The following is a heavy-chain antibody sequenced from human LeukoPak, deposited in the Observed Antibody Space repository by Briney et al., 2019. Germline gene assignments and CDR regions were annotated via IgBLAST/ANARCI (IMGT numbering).Heavy chain of an antibody. CDR2: ISGSGGST. Sequence: PGGSLRLSCAASVFTFSSYAMSWVRQARGKGLEWVSVISGSGGSTYYADSVKGRFTISRDNSKNTRYLQMNSLRADDTAVYYCAKDPFWIAVAGPLGYWGRGTLVTVSS. D-gene: IGHD6-19*01. J-gene: IGHJ4*02. V-gene: IGHV3-23*01. CDR1: VFTFSSYA. CDR3: AKDPFWIAVAGPLGY.